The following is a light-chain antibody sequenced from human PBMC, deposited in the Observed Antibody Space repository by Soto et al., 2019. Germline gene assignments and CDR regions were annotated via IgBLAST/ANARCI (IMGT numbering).Light chain of an antibody. CDR2: GAS. J-gene: IGKJ3*01. CDR3: QQYGRSPFT. V-gene: IGKV3-20*01. Sequence: EIVLTQSPGTLSLYPGERATLSCRASQSVSSNNLAWYQQRPGQAPRVVIYGASTRATGIPERFSGSGSGTDFTLTISRLEPEDFAVYYCQQYGRSPFTFGPGTKVD. CDR1: QSVSSNN.